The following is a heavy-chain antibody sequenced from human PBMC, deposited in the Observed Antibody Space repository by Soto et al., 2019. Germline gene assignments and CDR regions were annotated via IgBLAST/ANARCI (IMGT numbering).Heavy chain of an antibody. J-gene: IGHJ2*01. CDR3: TRDVSSRYFDL. CDR1: GFTFRNYG. Sequence: QVQLVESGGGVVQPGRSLRLSCAASGFTFRNYGMHWVRQAPGKGLEWVALIWYDGSNTFYTDSVKGRFTISRDNSKNTLHLQMNSLRAEDTAVYYCTRDVSSRYFDLWGRGSLVTVSS. V-gene: IGHV3-33*01. CDR2: IWYDGSNT.